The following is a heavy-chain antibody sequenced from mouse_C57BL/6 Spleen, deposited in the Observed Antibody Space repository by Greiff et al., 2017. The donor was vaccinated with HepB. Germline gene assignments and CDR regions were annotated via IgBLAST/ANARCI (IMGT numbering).Heavy chain of an antibody. D-gene: IGHD6-1*01. CDR2: IRSKSNNYAT. CDR3: VRERQTYFDY. Sequence: EVKLQESGGGLVQPKGSLKLSCAASGFSFNTYAMNWVRQAPGKGVEWVARIRSKSNNYATYYADSVKDRFTISRDDSESMLYLQMNNLKTEDTAMYYCVRERQTYFDYWGQGTTLTVSS. J-gene: IGHJ2*01. V-gene: IGHV10-1*01. CDR1: GFSFNTYA.